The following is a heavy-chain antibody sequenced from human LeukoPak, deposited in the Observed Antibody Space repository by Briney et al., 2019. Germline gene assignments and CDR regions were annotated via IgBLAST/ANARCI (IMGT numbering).Heavy chain of an antibody. J-gene: IGHJ3*02. CDR2: IYYSGST. D-gene: IGHD6-13*01. Sequence: KTSETLSLTCTVSGGSISSYYWSWIRQPPGKGLDWIGYIYYSGSTNYNPSLKSRVTISVDTTKNQLSLKLSSVTAADPAVYFCARESSSWSRAFDIWGQGTMVTVSS. CDR1: GGSISSYY. V-gene: IGHV4-59*01. CDR3: ARESSSWSRAFDI.